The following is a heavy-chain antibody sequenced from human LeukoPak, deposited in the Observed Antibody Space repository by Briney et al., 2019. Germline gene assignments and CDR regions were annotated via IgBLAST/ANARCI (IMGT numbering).Heavy chain of an antibody. CDR2: IRVYNGNT. J-gene: IGHJ5*02. Sequence: GASVKVSCKASGYTFTSYGITWVRRAHGQGLEWLGWIRVYNGNTNYAKNFQDRVTMTTDTSTNTAYMELSSLRSEDTAVYYCAREANTIFGISWGQGTLVTVSS. CDR1: GYTFTSYG. V-gene: IGHV1-18*01. D-gene: IGHD3-3*01. CDR3: AREANTIFGIS.